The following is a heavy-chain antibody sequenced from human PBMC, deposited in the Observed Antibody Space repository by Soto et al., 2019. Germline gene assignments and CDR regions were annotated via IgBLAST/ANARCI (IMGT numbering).Heavy chain of an antibody. V-gene: IGHV3-30*18. Sequence: QVQLVESGGGVVQPGRSLRLSCAASGFTFSSYGMHWVRQAPGKGLEGVAVISYDGRNKYYADSVKGRFTISRDNSKNTLYLQMNSLRAEDTAVYYCAKDLLRPGRAYGMDVWGQGTTVTVSS. CDR2: ISYDGRNK. CDR3: AKDLLRPGRAYGMDV. J-gene: IGHJ6*02. CDR1: GFTFSSYG.